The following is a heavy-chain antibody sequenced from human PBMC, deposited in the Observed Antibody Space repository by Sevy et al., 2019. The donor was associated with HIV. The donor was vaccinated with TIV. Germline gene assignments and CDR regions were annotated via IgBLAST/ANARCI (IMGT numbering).Heavy chain of an antibody. V-gene: IGHV3-23*01. CDR3: AKDPTRRGYCSSTSCYGYWFDP. J-gene: IGHJ5*02. Sequence: GGSLRLSCAASGFTFSSYAMSWVRQAPGKGLEWVSAISGSGGSTYYADSVKGRFTISRDNSKNTLYLQMNSLRAEDTAVYYCAKDPTRRGYCSSTSCYGYWFDPWGQGTLVTVSS. CDR1: GFTFSSYA. D-gene: IGHD2-2*01. CDR2: ISGSGGST.